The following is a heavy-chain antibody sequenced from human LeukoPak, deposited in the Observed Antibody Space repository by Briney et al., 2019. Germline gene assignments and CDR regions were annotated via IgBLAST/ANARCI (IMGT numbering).Heavy chain of an antibody. CDR2: ISGSGGST. CDR3: AKSPDFWSGYTN. V-gene: IGHV3-23*01. Sequence: GGSLRLPCAASGFTFSSYAMSWVRQAPGKGLEWVSAISGSGGSTYYPDSVKGRFTISRDNSKNTLYLQMNSLRAEDTAVYYCAKSPDFWSGYTNWGQGTLVTVSS. D-gene: IGHD3-3*01. J-gene: IGHJ4*02. CDR1: GFTFSSYA.